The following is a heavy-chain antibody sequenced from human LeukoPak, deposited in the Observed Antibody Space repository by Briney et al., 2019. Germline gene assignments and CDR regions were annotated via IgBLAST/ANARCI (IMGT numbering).Heavy chain of an antibody. CDR2: VSYSGTT. Sequence: TASETLSLTCTVAVGSISSNAYYWAWIRQPPGKGLEWIGSVSYSGTTYYNPSLKSRVTISVDTSKNQFSLKLSSVTAADTAVYYCARDRKEYSSGWTLFDYWGQGTLVTVSS. V-gene: IGHV4-39*07. CDR3: ARDRKEYSSGWTLFDY. D-gene: IGHD6-19*01. CDR1: VGSISSNAYY. J-gene: IGHJ4*02.